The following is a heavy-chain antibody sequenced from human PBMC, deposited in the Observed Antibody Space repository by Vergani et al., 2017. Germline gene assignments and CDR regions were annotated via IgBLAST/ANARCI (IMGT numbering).Heavy chain of an antibody. CDR1: GFTYDEYA. D-gene: IGHD2-8*01. CDR3: ARGLWDCTHIRCSPPSY. V-gene: IGHV3-21*02. J-gene: IGHJ4*02. Sequence: EVKLVESGGTLVQPGRSLRLSCVDSGFTYDEYAMHWVRQAPGKGLEWVASISGSSSYVFYRDSVEGRFTITRDNAKKSVYLQMNSLRAEDTAMYFCARGLWDCTHIRCSPPSYWGQGTQVTVSS. CDR2: ISGSSSYV.